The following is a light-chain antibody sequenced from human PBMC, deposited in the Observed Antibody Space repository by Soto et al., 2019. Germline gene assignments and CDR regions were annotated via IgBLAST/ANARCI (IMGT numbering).Light chain of an antibody. V-gene: IGLV2-14*03. CDR3: SSYTTSSTVV. CDR1: SSDIGGYNY. Sequence: QSALAQPASVSGSPGQSITISCTGTSSDIGGYNYVSWYQQHPGKAPKVMIYDVSYRPSGISNRFSGSKSGNAASLTISGLQTEDEADYYCSSYTTSSTVVFGGGTQLTVL. J-gene: IGLJ2*01. CDR2: DVS.